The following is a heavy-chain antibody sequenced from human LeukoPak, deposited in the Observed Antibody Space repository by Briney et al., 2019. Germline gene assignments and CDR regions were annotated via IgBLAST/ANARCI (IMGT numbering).Heavy chain of an antibody. Sequence: SETLSLTGTGSGDSISDYSWSWIRQPAGKGLQWIVRLYASGSTNYNSSLKTRISMSVDTSRNQFSLMLSSVTAADTAVYYCARVVASVDDNYLVNDAFDVWGQGTTVSVSS. CDR3: ARVVASVDDNYLVNDAFDV. J-gene: IGHJ3*01. CDR2: LYASGST. V-gene: IGHV4-4*07. D-gene: IGHD5-24*01. CDR1: GDSISDYS.